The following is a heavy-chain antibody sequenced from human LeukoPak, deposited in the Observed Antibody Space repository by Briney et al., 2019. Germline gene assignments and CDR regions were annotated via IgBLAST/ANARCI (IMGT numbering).Heavy chain of an antibody. D-gene: IGHD6-6*01. CDR2: INHSGST. CDR3: ARAGRRIAARPYY. J-gene: IGHJ4*02. V-gene: IGHV4-34*01. Sequence: PSDTLSLTCAVYGGSFSGYYWSWIRQPPGKGLEWIGEINHSGSTNYNPSLKSRVTISVDTSKNQVSLKLSSVTAADTAVYYCARAGRRIAARPYYWGQGTLVTVSS. CDR1: GGSFSGYY.